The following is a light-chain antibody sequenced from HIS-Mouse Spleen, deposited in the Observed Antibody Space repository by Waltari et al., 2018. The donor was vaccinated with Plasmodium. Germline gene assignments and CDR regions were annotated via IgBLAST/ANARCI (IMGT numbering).Light chain of an antibody. J-gene: IGLJ3*02. CDR3: CSYAGSSTWV. Sequence: QSALTQPASVSGSPGQSITISCTGTSSDVGSYNLVSWYQQHPGKAPNLMIYGGSKRASGVSNRFSGSKSGNTASLTISGLQAEDEADYYCCSYAGSSTWVFGGGTKLTVL. CDR2: GGS. CDR1: SSDVGSYNL. V-gene: IGLV2-23*01.